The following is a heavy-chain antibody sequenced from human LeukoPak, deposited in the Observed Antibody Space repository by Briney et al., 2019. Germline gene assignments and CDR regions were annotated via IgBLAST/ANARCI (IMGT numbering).Heavy chain of an antibody. V-gene: IGHV3-64*02. CDR3: ARGRGYSYAVFDY. J-gene: IGHJ4*02. D-gene: IGHD5-18*01. CDR2: ISSYGDST. Sequence: GGSLRLSCSASGFPFSTYAMHWVRQAPGKGLEYVSAISSYGDSTYYADSVKGRFTISRDNSKNMVYLQMGSLRAEDMAVYYCARGRGYSYAVFDYWGQGTLVTVSS. CDR1: GFPFSTYA.